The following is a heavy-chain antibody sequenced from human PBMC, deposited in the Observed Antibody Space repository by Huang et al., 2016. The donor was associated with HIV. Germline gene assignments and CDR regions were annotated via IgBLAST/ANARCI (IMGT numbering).Heavy chain of an antibody. Sequence: QLLLQESGPGLVKPSEALALTCAVSGGSIRSSDYHWGWIRQPPGKGLEWIGRIYYKGGTHDSPSLKRRVTIAVDTSKHLFCLNLTSMTAADTAVYYCARHREGPVAYYSGWGSHLNYMDVWGRGRTVVVSS. CDR1: GGSIRSSDYH. V-gene: IGHV4-39*01. D-gene: IGHD3-10*01. CDR2: IYYKGGT. CDR3: ARHREGPVAYYSGWGSHLNYMDV. J-gene: IGHJ6*03.